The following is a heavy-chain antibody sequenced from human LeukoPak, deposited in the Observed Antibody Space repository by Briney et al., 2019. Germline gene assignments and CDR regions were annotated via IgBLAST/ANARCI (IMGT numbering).Heavy chain of an antibody. J-gene: IGHJ4*02. V-gene: IGHV3-21*01. D-gene: IGHD3-3*01. Sequence: GGSLRLYCAASGITFSSYSMNWVRQAPGKGLEWVSSNSSSSSYIYYADSVKGRFTISRDNAKNSLYLQMNSLRAEDTAVYYCARDKFWDFWSGYLDYWGQGTLVTVSS. CDR3: ARDKFWDFWSGYLDY. CDR1: GITFSSYS. CDR2: NSSSSSYI.